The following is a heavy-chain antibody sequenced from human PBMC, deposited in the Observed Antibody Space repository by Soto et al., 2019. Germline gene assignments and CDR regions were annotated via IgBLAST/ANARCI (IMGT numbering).Heavy chain of an antibody. V-gene: IGHV3-23*01. CDR3: ANCCALASLRGRASCSCPIDY. D-gene: IGHD2-15*01. Sequence: GGSLRLSCATSGFSFSTYAMSWVRQAPGGGLEWVSGISDGVATTYYAGSVKGRFTISRDNSKNTVYLQMNSLRAEDTAVYYCANCCALASLRGRASCSCPIDYWRQGILVTVSS. J-gene: IGHJ4*02. CDR2: ISDGVATT. CDR1: GFSFSTYA.